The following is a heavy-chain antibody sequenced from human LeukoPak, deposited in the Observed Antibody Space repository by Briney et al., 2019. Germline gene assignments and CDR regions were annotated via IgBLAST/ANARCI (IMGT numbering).Heavy chain of an antibody. V-gene: IGHV3-11*01. CDR3: ARSIGLTGGGVDV. Sequence: PAGPLRLSCAASGFTFSDYNMNWVRQAPGKGLEWVSYITNGGSTIHHADSVKGRFTISRDNAKKTLYLQMNSLRAEDTAVYYCARSIGLTGGGVDVWGQGTTVTVSS. CDR2: ITNGGSTI. CDR1: GFTFSDYN. D-gene: IGHD3-9*01. J-gene: IGHJ6*02.